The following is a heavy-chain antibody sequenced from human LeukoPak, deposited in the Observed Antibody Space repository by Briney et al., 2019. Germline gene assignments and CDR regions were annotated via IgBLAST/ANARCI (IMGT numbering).Heavy chain of an antibody. D-gene: IGHD3-10*01. V-gene: IGHV3-23*01. CDR2: ISGSGVSI. CDR3: AKVGWYGDLEH. Sequence: PGGALRLSCEGSGFSFGTYGMSWGRHAPGRGLEGVATISGSGVSIYYAASVKDRFSISRDNNENTVTLQMHSLRAEDTALYYCAKVGWYGDLEHWGQGTQVVVSS. CDR1: GFSFGTYG. J-gene: IGHJ1*01.